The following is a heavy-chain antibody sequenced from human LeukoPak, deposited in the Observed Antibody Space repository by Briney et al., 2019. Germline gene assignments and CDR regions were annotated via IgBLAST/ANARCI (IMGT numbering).Heavy chain of an antibody. CDR2: IYSGGNT. J-gene: IGHJ3*01. CDR1: GFTFNAFG. D-gene: IGHD3-3*01. CDR3: ARAHGVTIFGVIMYDAFDV. Sequence: PGGSLRLSCAAYGFTFNAFGMNWVRQAPGKGLEWVSVIYSGGNTYYADSVKGRFTISRDNSKNTLYLQMNSLRAEDTAVYYCARAHGVTIFGVIMYDAFDVWGQGTMVTVSS. V-gene: IGHV3-53*01.